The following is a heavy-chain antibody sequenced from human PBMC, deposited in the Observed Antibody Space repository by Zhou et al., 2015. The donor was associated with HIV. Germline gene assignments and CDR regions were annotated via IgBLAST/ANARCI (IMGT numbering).Heavy chain of an antibody. D-gene: IGHD3-10*01. CDR3: AREGDTMVRGGTSFDY. V-gene: IGHV1-2*02. Sequence: QVQLVQSGAEVKKPGSSVKVSCKASGGTFSSYAISWVRQAPGQGLEWMGWINPNSGGTNYAQKFQGRVTMTRDTSISTAYMELSRLRSDDTAVYYCAREGDTMVRGGTSFDYWGQGTLVTVSS. CDR2: INPNSGGT. J-gene: IGHJ4*02. CDR1: GGTFSSYA.